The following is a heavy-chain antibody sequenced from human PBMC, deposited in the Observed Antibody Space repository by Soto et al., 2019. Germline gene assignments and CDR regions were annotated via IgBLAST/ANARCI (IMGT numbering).Heavy chain of an antibody. CDR2: ISSSSSVI. J-gene: IGHJ6*03. CDR3: ARDLSWGSNWYYYMDV. CDR1: GFILSDCA. V-gene: IGHV3-48*01. Sequence: GGPLRLSSATSGFILSDCAMNWVRQAPGKGLEWVSYISSSSSVIDYADSVKGRFTVSRDNARNSLYLQMNSLRAEDTAVYYCARDLSWGSNWYYYMDVWGKGTTVTVSS. D-gene: IGHD7-27*01.